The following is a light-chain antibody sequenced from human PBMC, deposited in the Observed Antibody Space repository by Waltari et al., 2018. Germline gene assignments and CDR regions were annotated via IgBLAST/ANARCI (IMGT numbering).Light chain of an antibody. CDR3: QEYDSLPVT. CDR2: DAS. J-gene: IGKJ4*01. V-gene: IGKV1-5*01. CDR1: QSIKNY. Sequence: DIQMTQSPSTLSASVGDRITITCRPSQSIKNYLAWYHQKPGKAPKLLIYDASSLESGVPSRFSGSGYGTEFTLTISSLQPDDFATYYCQEYDSLPVTFGGGTRVEIK.